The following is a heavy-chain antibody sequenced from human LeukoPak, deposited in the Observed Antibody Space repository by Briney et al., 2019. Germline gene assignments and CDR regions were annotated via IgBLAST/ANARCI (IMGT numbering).Heavy chain of an antibody. Sequence: GASVKVSCKASGYTFTGYYMHWVRQAPGQGLEWMGWMNPNSGNTGYAQKFQGRVTMTRNTSISTAYMELSSLRSEDTAVYYCARGQGSSWTQYNWLDPWGQGTLVTVSS. J-gene: IGHJ5*02. D-gene: IGHD6-13*01. CDR1: GYTFTGYY. V-gene: IGHV1-8*02. CDR3: ARGQGSSWTQYNWLDP. CDR2: MNPNSGNT.